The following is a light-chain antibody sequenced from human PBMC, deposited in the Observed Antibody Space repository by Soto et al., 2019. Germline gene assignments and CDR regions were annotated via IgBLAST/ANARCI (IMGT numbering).Light chain of an antibody. CDR1: QSVSSN. CDR3: HHYNNWPFT. V-gene: IGKV3-15*01. Sequence: EIVMTQSPATLTVSLGERATLSCRASQSVSSNLAWYKQKPGQPPSLLIYGASARATGIPARFSGSGSGTEFTLTISSLQSEDFAVYYCHHYNNWPFTFGQGTKLEIK. CDR2: GAS. J-gene: IGKJ2*01.